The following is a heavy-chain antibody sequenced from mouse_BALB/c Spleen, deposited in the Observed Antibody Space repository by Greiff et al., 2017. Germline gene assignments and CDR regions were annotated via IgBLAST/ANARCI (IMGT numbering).Heavy chain of an antibody. D-gene: IGHD6-2*01. J-gene: IGHJ4*01. CDR1: GYAFSSSW. CDR2: IYPGDGDT. CDR3: ARLEGLYYYAMDY. V-gene: IGHV1-82*01. Sequence: QVHVKQSGPELVKPGASVKISCKASGYAFSSSWMNWVKQRPGQGLEWIGRIYPGDGDTNYNGKFKGKATLTADKSSSTAYMQLSSLTSVDSAVYFCARLEGLYYYAMDYWGQGTSVTVSS.